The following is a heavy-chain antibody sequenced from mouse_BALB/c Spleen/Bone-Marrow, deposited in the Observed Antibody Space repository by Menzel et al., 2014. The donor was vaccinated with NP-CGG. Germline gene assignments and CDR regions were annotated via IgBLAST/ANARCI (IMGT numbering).Heavy chain of an antibody. J-gene: IGHJ1*01. Sequence: VQLQQSGAELVKPGASVKLSCTASGFNIKDTYMHWAKQRPEQGLEWIGRIDPANGNTKYDPKFQGKATITADTSSNTAYLQLSSLTSEDTAVYYCANYDYGWYFDVWGAGTTVTVSS. CDR1: GFNIKDTY. CDR2: IDPANGNT. V-gene: IGHV14-3*02. CDR3: ANYDYGWYFDV. D-gene: IGHD2-4*01.